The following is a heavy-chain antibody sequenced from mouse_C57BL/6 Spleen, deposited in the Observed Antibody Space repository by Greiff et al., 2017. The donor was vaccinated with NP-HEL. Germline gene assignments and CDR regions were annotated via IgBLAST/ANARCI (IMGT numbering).Heavy chain of an antibody. CDR2: IWSGGST. CDR3: ARMGLITTVVEDYAMDD. CDR1: GFSLTSYG. Sequence: QVQLKESGPGLVQPSQSLSITCTVSGFSLTSYGVHWVRQSPGKGLEWLGVIWSGGSTDYNAAFISRLSISKDNSKSQVFFKMNSLQADDTAIDYCARMGLITTVVEDYAMDDWGQGTSVTVSS. V-gene: IGHV2-2*01. J-gene: IGHJ4*01. D-gene: IGHD1-1*01.